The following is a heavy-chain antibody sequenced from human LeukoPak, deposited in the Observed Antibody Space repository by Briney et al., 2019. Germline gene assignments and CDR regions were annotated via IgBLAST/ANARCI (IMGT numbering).Heavy chain of an antibody. D-gene: IGHD6-6*01. CDR3: ARAPGIAALNWFDH. CDR1: GYTFTGYY. J-gene: IGHJ5*02. Sequence: ASVTVSCKASGYTFTGYYMHWVRQAPGQGLEGMGWINPNSGGTNYAQKFQGRVTITRDTSISTAYMELSRLRSDDTAVYYCARAPGIAALNWFDHWGQGTLVTVSS. V-gene: IGHV1-2*02. CDR2: INPNSGGT.